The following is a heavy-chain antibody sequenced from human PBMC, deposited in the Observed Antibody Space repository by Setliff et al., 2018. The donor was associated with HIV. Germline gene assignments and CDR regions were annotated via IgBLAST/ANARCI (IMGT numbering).Heavy chain of an antibody. V-gene: IGHV3-30*02. CDR3: AKDKSYHDYIWGSSVLAY. CDR2: MRYDGSNK. J-gene: IGHJ4*02. CDR1: GFTFSDYD. Sequence: GGSLRLSCAASGFTFSDYDIHWVRQAPGKGLEWVAFMRYDGSNKDYADSVKGRCTISRDNSKNTLFLQMNSLRPEDTAIYYCAKDKSYHDYIWGSSVLAYWGQGTLVTVSS. D-gene: IGHD3-16*01.